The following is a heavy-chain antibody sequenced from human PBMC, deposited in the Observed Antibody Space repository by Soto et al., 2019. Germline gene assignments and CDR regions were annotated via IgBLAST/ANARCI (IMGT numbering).Heavy chain of an antibody. CDR2: IYYSGST. Sequence: SETLSLTCTVSGGSISSYYWSWIRQPPGKGLEWIGYIYYSGSTNYNPSLKSRVTKSVDTSKNQFSLKLSSVTAADTAVYYCASLLDYYDSSGYYWYFDYWGQGTLVTVSS. J-gene: IGHJ4*02. D-gene: IGHD3-22*01. CDR1: GGSISSYY. V-gene: IGHV4-59*08. CDR3: ASLLDYYDSSGYYWYFDY.